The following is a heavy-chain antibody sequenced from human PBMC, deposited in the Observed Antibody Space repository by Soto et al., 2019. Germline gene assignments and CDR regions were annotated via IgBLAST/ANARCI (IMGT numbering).Heavy chain of an antibody. V-gene: IGHV3-74*01. CDR3: AKDSWYFDL. J-gene: IGHJ4*02. D-gene: IGHD6-13*01. Sequence: GGSLRLSCEASGFIFTNFWMHWIRQVPGKGLVWVSRIDTSGSSTSYADSVKGRFTISRDNAKNTVSLQMNSLRAEDTGVYYCAKDSWYFDLWSQGSLVTVSS. CDR2: IDTSGSST. CDR1: GFIFTNFW.